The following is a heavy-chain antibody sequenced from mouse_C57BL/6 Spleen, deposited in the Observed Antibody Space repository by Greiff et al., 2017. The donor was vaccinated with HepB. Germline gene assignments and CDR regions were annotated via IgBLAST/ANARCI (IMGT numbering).Heavy chain of an antibody. J-gene: IGHJ4*01. CDR3: ARRRGGYAMDY. V-gene: IGHV5-17*01. Sequence: DVMLVESGGGLVKPGGSLKLSCAASGFTFSDYGMHWVRQAPEKGLEWVAYISSGSSTIYYADTVKGRFTISRDNAKNTLFLQMTSLRAEDTAMYYCARRRGGYAMDYWGQGTSVTVSS. CDR2: ISSGSSTI. CDR1: GFTFSDYG.